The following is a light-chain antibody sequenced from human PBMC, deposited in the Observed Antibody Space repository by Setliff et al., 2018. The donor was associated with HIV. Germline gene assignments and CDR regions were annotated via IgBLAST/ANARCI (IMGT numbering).Light chain of an antibody. CDR3: SSYTSSSTLPYV. J-gene: IGLJ1*01. Sequence: QSALAQPASVSGSPGQLITISCTGASSDVGGYSYVSWYQQHPGKAPKLMIYDVTNRPSGISNRFSGSKSGNTASLTISGLQAEDAADYYCSSYTSSSTLPYVFGTGTKVTV. V-gene: IGLV2-14*03. CDR1: SSDVGGYSY. CDR2: DVT.